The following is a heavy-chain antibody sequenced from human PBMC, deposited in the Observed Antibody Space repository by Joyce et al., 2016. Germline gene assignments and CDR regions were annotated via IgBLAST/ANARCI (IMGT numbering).Heavy chain of an antibody. D-gene: IGHD5-12*01. CDR2: IYLGGST. Sequence: QVQLQESGPGLVKPSGTLSLTCGVSGGSISSAHWWSWVRQPPGKGLEWIGEIYLGGSTTYNPSLKSRVTISVDKSKNQLSLKMNSVTAADTAVYYCARNGAYSQDSWGQGTLVTVSS. J-gene: IGHJ5*01. V-gene: IGHV4-4*02. CDR3: ARNGAYSQDS. CDR1: GGSISSAHW.